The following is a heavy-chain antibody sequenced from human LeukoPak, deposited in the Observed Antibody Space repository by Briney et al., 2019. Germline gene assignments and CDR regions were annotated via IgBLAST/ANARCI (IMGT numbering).Heavy chain of an antibody. D-gene: IGHD1-26*01. CDR1: GGSLSGYY. J-gene: IGHJ4*02. V-gene: IGHV4-34*01. CDR2: INHSGST. CDR3: ARGQGGNYYLNYFDY. Sequence: SETLSLTCAVYGGSLSGYYWSWIRQPPGKGLEWIGEINHSGSTNYNPSLKSRVTISVDTSRDQFSLKLTSVTAADTAVYYCARGQGGNYYLNYFDYWGQGALVTVSS.